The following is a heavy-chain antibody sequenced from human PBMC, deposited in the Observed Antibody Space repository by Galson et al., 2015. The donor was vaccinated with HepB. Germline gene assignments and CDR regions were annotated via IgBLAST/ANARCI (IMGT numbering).Heavy chain of an antibody. CDR2: KSGSGNSM. CDR1: GFTFSNYA. Sequence: SLRLSCAASGFTFSNYAMGWVRQTPDKGLQWVAVKSGSGNSMYHADSVKGRFTISRDNSKNRVYLEMNSLRVDDTALYHCVKGAGGSWGQGTLVTVSS. D-gene: IGHD6-19*01. J-gene: IGHJ5*02. CDR3: VKGAGGS. V-gene: IGHV3-23*01.